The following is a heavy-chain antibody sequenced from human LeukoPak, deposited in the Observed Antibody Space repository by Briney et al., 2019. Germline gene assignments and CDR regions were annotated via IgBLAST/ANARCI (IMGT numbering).Heavy chain of an antibody. CDR3: ARDTYQLLSFDY. Sequence: SETLSLTCTVSGGSISSGGYYWSWIRQHPGKGLEWIGYIYYSGSTYYNPSLKSRVTISVDTSKNQFSLKLSSVTAADTAVYYCARDTYQLLSFDYWGQGTLVTVSS. CDR1: GGSISSGGYY. V-gene: IGHV4-31*03. J-gene: IGHJ4*02. D-gene: IGHD2-2*01. CDR2: IYYSGST.